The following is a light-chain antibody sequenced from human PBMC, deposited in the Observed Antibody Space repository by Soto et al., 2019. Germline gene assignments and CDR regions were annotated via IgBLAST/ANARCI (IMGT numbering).Light chain of an antibody. Sequence: SSELTKPPSVSVSPGQTASITCSGDKLGDKYACWYQQKPGQSPVLVIYQDSKRPSGIPERFSGSNSGNTATLTISGTQAMDEADYYCQAWDSSHVVFGGGTKLTVL. V-gene: IGLV3-1*01. CDR1: KLGDKY. CDR3: QAWDSSHVV. J-gene: IGLJ2*01. CDR2: QDS.